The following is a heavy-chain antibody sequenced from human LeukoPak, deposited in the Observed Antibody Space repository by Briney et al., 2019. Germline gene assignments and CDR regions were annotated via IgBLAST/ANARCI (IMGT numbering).Heavy chain of an antibody. V-gene: IGHV3-11*04. Sequence: TGGSLRLSCAASGFTFSDYYMSWIRQAPGKGLEWVSYISSSGSTIYYADSVKGRFTISRDNAKNSLYLQMNSLRAEDTAVYYCARDVGRITMVHIDYWGQGTLVTVSS. D-gene: IGHD3-10*01. CDR2: ISSSGSTI. CDR3: ARDVGRITMVHIDY. CDR1: GFTFSDYY. J-gene: IGHJ4*02.